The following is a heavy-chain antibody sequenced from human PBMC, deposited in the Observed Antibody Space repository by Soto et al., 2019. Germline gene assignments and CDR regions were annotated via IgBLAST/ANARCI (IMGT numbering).Heavy chain of an antibody. V-gene: IGHV3-23*01. CDR1: GFTFSSYA. Sequence: GGSLRLSCAAAGFTFSSYAMSWVRQTPGKGLEWVSAISGSGGSTYYADSVKVRYTITRDNSKNTLYLQMNSLRAEDMAVYYCAKLKGASSGSVDYWGQGTLVTVSS. J-gene: IGHJ4*02. D-gene: IGHD6-19*01. CDR2: ISGSGGST. CDR3: AKLKGASSGSVDY.